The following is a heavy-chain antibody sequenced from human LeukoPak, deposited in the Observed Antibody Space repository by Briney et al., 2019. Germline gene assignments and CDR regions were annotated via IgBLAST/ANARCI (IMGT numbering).Heavy chain of an antibody. CDR3: ARSLSSSWYVDWFDP. CDR2: IYPGDSDT. V-gene: IGHV5-51*01. CDR1: GYSFTSYW. Sequence: GESLKISCKGSGYSFTSYWIGWVLQMPGKGLEWMGIIYPGDSDTRYSPSFQGQVTISADKSISTAYLQWSSLKASDTAMYYCARSLSSSWYVDWFDPWGQGTLVTVSS. J-gene: IGHJ5*02. D-gene: IGHD6-13*01.